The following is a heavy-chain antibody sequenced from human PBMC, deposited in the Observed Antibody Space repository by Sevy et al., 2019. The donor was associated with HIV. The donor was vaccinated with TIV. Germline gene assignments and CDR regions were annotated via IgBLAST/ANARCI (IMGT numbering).Heavy chain of an antibody. CDR2: ISSSSSTI. V-gene: IGHV3-48*01. J-gene: IGHJ6*03. CDR3: ARSIAAPPVYYYYMDV. CDR1: GFTFSSYI. Sequence: GGSLRLSCAASGFTFSSYIMNWVRQAPGKGLEWVSYISSSSSTIYYADSVKGRFTISRDNAKNSLYLQMNSLRAEDTAVYYCARSIAAPPVYYYYMDVWGKGTTVTVSS. D-gene: IGHD6-6*01.